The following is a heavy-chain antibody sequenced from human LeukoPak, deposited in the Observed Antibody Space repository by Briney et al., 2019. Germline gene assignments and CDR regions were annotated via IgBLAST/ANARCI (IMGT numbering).Heavy chain of an antibody. V-gene: IGHV3-30*02. CDR3: AKPQEADLWVPDY. Sequence: GGSLRLSCAASAFTFSSYGMHWVRQAPGKGLEWVAFIRYDGDNKYYADSVKGRFTISRDNSKNTLYLEMNSLIPEDTALYYCAKPQEADLWVPDYWGQGTLVTVSS. D-gene: IGHD3-3*01. CDR2: IRYDGDNK. CDR1: AFTFSSYG. J-gene: IGHJ4*02.